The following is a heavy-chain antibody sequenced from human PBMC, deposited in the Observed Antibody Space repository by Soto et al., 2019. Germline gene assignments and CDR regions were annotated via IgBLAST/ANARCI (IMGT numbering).Heavy chain of an antibody. CDR2: INPSGGST. Sequence: VSVKVSCKASGYTFTSYYMHWVRQAPGQGLEWMGIINPSGGSTSYAQKFQGRVTMTRDTSTSTVYMELSSLRSEDTAVYYCARGDSSSWYWVYYYYGMDVWGQGTTVTVSS. CDR3: ARGDSSSWYWVYYYYGMDV. D-gene: IGHD6-13*01. CDR1: GYTFTSYY. J-gene: IGHJ6*02. V-gene: IGHV1-46*01.